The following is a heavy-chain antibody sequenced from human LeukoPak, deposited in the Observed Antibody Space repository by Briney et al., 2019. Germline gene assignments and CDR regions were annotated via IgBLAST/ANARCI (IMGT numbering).Heavy chain of an antibody. J-gene: IGHJ5*02. CDR1: GFTFSSYE. CDR2: ISSSSSYI. D-gene: IGHD2-2*01. V-gene: IGHV3-21*01. Sequence: PGGSLRLSCAASGFTFSSYEMNWVRQAPGKGLERVSSISSSSSYIYYADSVKGRFTISRDSAKNSLYLQMNSLRAEDTAVYYCARDRIVVVPAAILGWFDPWGQGTLVTVSS. CDR3: ARDRIVVVPAAILGWFDP.